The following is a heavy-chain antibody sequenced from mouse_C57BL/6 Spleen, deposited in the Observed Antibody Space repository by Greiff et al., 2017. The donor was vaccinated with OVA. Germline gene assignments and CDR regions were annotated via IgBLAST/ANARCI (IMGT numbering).Heavy chain of an antibody. CDR3: ASDGYYEGYYAMDY. D-gene: IGHD2-3*01. J-gene: IGHJ4*01. Sequence: EVMLVESGGGLVKPGGSLKLSCAASGFTFSDYGMHWVRQAPEKGLEWVAYISSGSSTIYYADTVKGRFTISRDNAKNTLFLQMTSLRSEDTAMYYCASDGYYEGYYAMDYWGQGTSVTVSS. V-gene: IGHV5-17*01. CDR2: ISSGSSTI. CDR1: GFTFSDYG.